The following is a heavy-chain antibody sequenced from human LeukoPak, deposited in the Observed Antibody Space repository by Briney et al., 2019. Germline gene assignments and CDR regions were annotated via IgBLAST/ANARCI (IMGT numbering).Heavy chain of an antibody. CDR3: ANTRYRGHFDY. D-gene: IGHD3-9*01. CDR1: GFTFSSYE. V-gene: IGHV3-48*03. CDR2: ISSSGSTI. J-gene: IGHJ4*02. Sequence: GGSLRLPCTASGFTFSSYEMNWVRQAPGKGLEWVSYISSSGSTIYYADSVKGRFTISRDNAKNSLYLQMNSLRAEDTAVYYCANTRYRGHFDYWGQGTLVTVSS.